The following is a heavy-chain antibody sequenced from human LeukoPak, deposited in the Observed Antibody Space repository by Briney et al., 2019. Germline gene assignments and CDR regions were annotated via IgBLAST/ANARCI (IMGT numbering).Heavy chain of an antibody. CDR1: NGSFSNYY. CDR2: INRGST. J-gene: IGHJ4*02. Sequence: TSETLSLTCAVFNGSFSNYYWSWIRQSPGKGLEWIGEINRGSTNYNPSLKSRVTISVDTSENQFSLNLNSVTAADTAVYYCARGLGQFDSWGQGTLVTVPS. CDR3: ARGLGQFDS. D-gene: IGHD3-16*01. V-gene: IGHV4-34*01.